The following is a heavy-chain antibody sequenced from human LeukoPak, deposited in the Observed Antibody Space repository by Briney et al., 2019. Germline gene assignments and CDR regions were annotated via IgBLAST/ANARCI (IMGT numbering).Heavy chain of an antibody. D-gene: IGHD5-18*01. Sequence: GGSLRLPCAASGFTFSNYDMNWVRQVPGKGLEWIAYINRAYVIHYADSVKGRFTISRDNVKHSLYLQMNSLRAEDTALYYCVRDPGDSYGYGLAYWGQGTLVTVSS. CDR3: VRDPGDSYGYGLAY. CDR2: INRAYVI. CDR1: GFTFSNYD. J-gene: IGHJ4*02. V-gene: IGHV3-69-1*01.